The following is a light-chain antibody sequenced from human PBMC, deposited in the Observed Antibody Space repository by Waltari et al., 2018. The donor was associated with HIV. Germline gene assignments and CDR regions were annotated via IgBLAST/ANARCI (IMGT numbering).Light chain of an antibody. CDR2: EVF. CDR3: NSYAGSNTLV. V-gene: IGLV2-8*01. J-gene: IGLJ1*01. Sequence: QPALTRPPSAPGPPARTFTAPCTGPTVAVGGINFASWYQQHHGKTPKLMIYEVFKRPSGVPDRFSGSKSGNTASLTVSGLQAEDEADYYCNSYAGSNTLVFGTGTKVTVL. CDR1: TVAVGGINF.